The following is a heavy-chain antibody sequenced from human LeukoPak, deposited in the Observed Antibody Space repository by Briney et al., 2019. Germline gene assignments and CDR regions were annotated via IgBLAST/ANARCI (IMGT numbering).Heavy chain of an antibody. CDR1: GLTFSSYW. Sequence: GGSLRLSCAASGLTFSSYWMHWVRQAPGKGLVWVSRINSDGGSTSYADSVKGRFTISRDNAKNTLYLQMNSLRAEDTAVYYCARGVGYCSSTSCYWWFDPWGQGTLVTVSS. CDR2: INSDGGST. V-gene: IGHV3-74*01. D-gene: IGHD2-2*01. J-gene: IGHJ5*02. CDR3: ARGVGYCSSTSCYWWFDP.